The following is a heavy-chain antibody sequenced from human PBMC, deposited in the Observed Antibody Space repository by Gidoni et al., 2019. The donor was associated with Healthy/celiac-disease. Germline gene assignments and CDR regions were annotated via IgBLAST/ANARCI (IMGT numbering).Heavy chain of an antibody. D-gene: IGHD2-2*02. V-gene: IGHV3-30*18. CDR3: ANGYCSSTSCYTEAYYYYGMDV. J-gene: IGHJ6*02. CDR1: GFTFSTYG. Sequence: QVQLVESGGGVVQPGRSLRLSCAASGFTFSTYGMHWVRQAPGKGLGWVAVISYDGSNKYYADSVKGRFTISRDNSKNTLYLQMNSLRAEDTAVYYCANGYCSSTSCYTEAYYYYGMDVWGQGTTVTVSS. CDR2: ISYDGSNK.